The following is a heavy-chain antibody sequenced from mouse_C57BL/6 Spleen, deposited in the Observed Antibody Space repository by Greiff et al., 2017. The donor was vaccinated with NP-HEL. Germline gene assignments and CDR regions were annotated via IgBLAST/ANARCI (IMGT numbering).Heavy chain of an antibody. CDR1: GFTFSSYA. Sequence: EVKLEESGGGLVKPGGSLKLSCAASGFTFSSYAMSWVRQTPEKRLEWVATISDGGSYTYYPDNVKGRFTISRDNAKNNLYLQMSHLKSEDTAMYYCARDGYDYDGSWFAYWGQGTLVTVSA. CDR2: ISDGGSYT. V-gene: IGHV5-4*01. D-gene: IGHD2-4*01. J-gene: IGHJ3*01. CDR3: ARDGYDYDGSWFAY.